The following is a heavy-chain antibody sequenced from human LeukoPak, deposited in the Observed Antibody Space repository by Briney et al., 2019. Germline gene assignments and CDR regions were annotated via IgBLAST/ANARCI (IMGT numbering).Heavy chain of an antibody. CDR2: IYYSGST. CDR3: ARDPGNWNYEYCFDY. D-gene: IGHD1-7*01. V-gene: IGHV4-59*01. J-gene: IGHJ4*02. Sequence: PSETLSLTCAVYGGSFTDYYWSWIRQPPGKGLEWIGYIYYSGSTNYNPSLKSRVTISVDTSKNQFSLKLSSVTAADTAVYYCARDPGNWNYEYCFDYWGQGTLVTVSS. CDR1: GGSFTDYY.